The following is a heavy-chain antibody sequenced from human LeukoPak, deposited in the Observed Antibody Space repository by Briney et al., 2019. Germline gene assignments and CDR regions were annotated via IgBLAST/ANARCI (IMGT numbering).Heavy chain of an antibody. CDR2: ISWNSGSI. Sequence: PGGSLRLSCAASGFTFSSYSMNWVRQAPGKGLEWVSGISWNSGSIGYADSVKGRFTISRDNAKNSLYLQMNSLRAEDTALYYCAKAIQLGDLAFDYWGQGTLVTVSS. CDR1: GFTFSSYS. D-gene: IGHD5-18*01. J-gene: IGHJ4*02. V-gene: IGHV3-9*01. CDR3: AKAIQLGDLAFDY.